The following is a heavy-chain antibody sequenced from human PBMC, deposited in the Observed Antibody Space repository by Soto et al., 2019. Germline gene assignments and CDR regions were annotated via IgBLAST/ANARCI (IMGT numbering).Heavy chain of an antibody. CDR1: GGPISSHF. D-gene: IGHD6-13*01. J-gene: IGHJ4*02. CDR2: IYYPGST. CDR3: ARLSSFSNSWSYFDN. V-gene: IGHV4-59*11. Sequence: QVQLQESGPGLVKPSETLSLTCTVSGGPISSHFWSWIRQPPGKGLEWIGYIYYPGSTNYSPSLKSRVTLSRDTPKNQFSLKLSSVTATDTAVYYCARLSSFSNSWSYFDNWGQGSLVTVSS.